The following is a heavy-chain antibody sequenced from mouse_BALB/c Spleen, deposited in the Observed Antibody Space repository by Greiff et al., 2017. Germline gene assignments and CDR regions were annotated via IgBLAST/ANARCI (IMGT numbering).Heavy chain of an antibody. J-gene: IGHJ2*01. CDR2: INPDSSTI. V-gene: IGHV4-1*02. CDR1: GFDFSRYW. D-gene: IGHD2-1*01. Sequence: DVKLQESGGGLVQPGGSLKLSCAASGFDFSRYWMSWVRQAPGKGLEWIGEINPDSSTINYTPSLKDKFIISRDNAKNTLYLQMSKVRSEDTALYYCARRGGNYVFDYWGQGTTLTVSS. CDR3: ARRGGNYVFDY.